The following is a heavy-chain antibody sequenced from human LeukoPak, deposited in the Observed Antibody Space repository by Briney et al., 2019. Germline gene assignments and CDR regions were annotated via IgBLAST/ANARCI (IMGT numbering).Heavy chain of an antibody. Sequence: SETLSLTCTVSGGSISSASFYWTWIRQPAGKGLEWIGRIYTGGSTNYNPSLKSRVTISLDTSKNQFSLKLSSVTAADTAVYYCARAPGKYYGSGGYYSLIDYWGQGTLVTVSS. J-gene: IGHJ4*02. V-gene: IGHV4-61*02. CDR2: IYTGGST. CDR1: GGSISSASFY. CDR3: ARAPGKYYGSGGYYSLIDY. D-gene: IGHD3-10*01.